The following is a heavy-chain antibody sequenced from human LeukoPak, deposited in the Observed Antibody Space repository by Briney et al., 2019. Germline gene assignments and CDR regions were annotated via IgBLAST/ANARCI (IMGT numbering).Heavy chain of an antibody. V-gene: IGHV4-39*01. D-gene: IGHD3-22*01. CDR1: GDSITSSNYY. Sequence: SETLSLTCTVSGDSITSSNYYWGWIRQPPGKGLEWIGNIYYSGNTYYNPSLKSRVTISVDTSKNQFSLKLSSVTAADTAVYYCARGSYDSSGYFSYYFDSWGQGALVTVSS. CDR2: IYYSGNT. J-gene: IGHJ4*02. CDR3: ARGSYDSSGYFSYYFDS.